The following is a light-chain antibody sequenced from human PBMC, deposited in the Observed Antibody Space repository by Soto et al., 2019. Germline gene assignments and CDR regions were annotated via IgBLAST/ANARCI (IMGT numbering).Light chain of an antibody. Sequence: FMLTQPHSVSESPGKTVTISCTGSGGTVASNYVQWYQQRPGSAPTAVMYEDSRRPSGVPDRFSGSIDSSSNSASLTISELKTEDEADYYCQSYDDTSSWVFGGGTQLTVL. J-gene: IGLJ3*02. CDR1: GGTVASNY. CDR2: EDS. CDR3: QSYDDTSSWV. V-gene: IGLV6-57*02.